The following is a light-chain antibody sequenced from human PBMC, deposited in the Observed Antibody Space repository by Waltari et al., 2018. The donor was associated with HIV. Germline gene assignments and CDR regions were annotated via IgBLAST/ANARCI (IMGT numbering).Light chain of an antibody. V-gene: IGKV3-11*01. CDR2: GAS. CDR1: QSVSSY. J-gene: IGKJ5*01. CDR3: HQRSNWPIT. Sequence: EIVLTQSPAPLSLSPGARATLPCRASQSVSSYLAWYQQKPGQAPRLLIYGASSRATGIPARFSGSGSGTDFTLTISSLEPGDFGVYYCHQRSNWPITFGQGTRLEIK.